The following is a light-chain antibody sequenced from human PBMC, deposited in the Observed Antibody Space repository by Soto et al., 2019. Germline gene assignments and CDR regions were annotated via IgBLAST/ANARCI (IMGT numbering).Light chain of an antibody. CDR3: QQCASYPLT. Sequence: DIQMTQSPSTLSASVGDRVAITCRASQSISSWLAWYQQKPGKAPKLLIYDASTLESGVPSRFSGSGSGTEFTLTISSLQPDDFATCYCQQCASYPLTFGGGTTLDI. J-gene: IGKJ4*01. CDR1: QSISSW. CDR2: DAS. V-gene: IGKV1-5*01.